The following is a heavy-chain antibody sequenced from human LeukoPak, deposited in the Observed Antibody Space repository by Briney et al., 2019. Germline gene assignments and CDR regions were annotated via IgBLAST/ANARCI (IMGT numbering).Heavy chain of an antibody. V-gene: IGHV3-33*01. CDR1: GFTFSSYG. J-gene: IGHJ4*02. CDR3: ARDRDLGYPLDY. CDR2: IWYDGSNK. D-gene: IGHD2-21*01. Sequence: GGSLRLSCAASGFTFSSYGMHWVRQAPGKGLEWVAIIWYDGSNKYYADSVKGRFTISRDNSKNTLYLQMNSLRAEDTAVYYCARDRDLGYPLDYWGQGTLVTVSS.